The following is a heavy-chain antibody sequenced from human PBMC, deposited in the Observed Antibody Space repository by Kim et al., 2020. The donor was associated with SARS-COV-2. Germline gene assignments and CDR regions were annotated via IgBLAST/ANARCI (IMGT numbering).Heavy chain of an antibody. D-gene: IGHD3-10*01. CDR2: MSYDGSKE. Sequence: GGSLRLSCEASGFTFRNYAIHWVRQAPGEGLEWLAVMSYDGSKEFYADSVKGRVTISRVNAKNTVYLQMNSQRAEDTGLYYCAKVYGSGNDFYDAFDIWG. CDR1: GFTFRNYA. CDR3: AKVYGSGNDFYDAFDI. J-gene: IGHJ3*02. V-gene: IGHV3-30*18.